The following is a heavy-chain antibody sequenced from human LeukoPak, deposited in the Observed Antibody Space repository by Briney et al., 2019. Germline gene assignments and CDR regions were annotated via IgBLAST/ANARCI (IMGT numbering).Heavy chain of an antibody. V-gene: IGHV3-21*01. J-gene: IGHJ3*02. Sequence: GGSLRLSCAASGFTFSFYSMNWVRQAPGKGLEWVSSISSSSSYIYYAASVKGRFTISRDNAKNSLYLQMNSLRAEDTAVYYCARRPQEDSRTKGAFDIWGQGTMVTVSS. CDR2: ISSSSSYI. CDR3: ARRPQEDSRTKGAFDI. CDR1: GFTFSFYS. D-gene: IGHD2-2*01.